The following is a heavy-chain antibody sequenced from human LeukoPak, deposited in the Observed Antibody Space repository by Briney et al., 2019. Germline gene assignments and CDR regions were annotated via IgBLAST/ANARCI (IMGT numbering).Heavy chain of an antibody. Sequence: GGSLTLSCSASGFTFSSEAMHWVRQAPGKGLEYVSAISSNGGSTYYADSVKGRFTISRDNSKNTLYLQMSSLRAEDTAVYYCVKAPHIVVVTALGDYWGQGTLVTVSS. D-gene: IGHD2-21*02. CDR3: VKAPHIVVVTALGDY. CDR2: ISSNGGST. CDR1: GFTFSSEA. J-gene: IGHJ4*02. V-gene: IGHV3-64D*09.